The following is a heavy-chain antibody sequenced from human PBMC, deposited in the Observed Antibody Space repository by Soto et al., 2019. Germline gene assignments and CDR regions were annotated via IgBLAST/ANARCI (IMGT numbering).Heavy chain of an antibody. J-gene: IGHJ6*02. CDR2: INPNSGGT. D-gene: IGHD3-10*01. CDR3: ARDFNYYGFPEGMDV. CDR1: GYTFTGYY. Sequence: ASVKVSCKASGYTFTGYYMHWVRQAPGQGLEWMGWINPNSGGTNYAQKFQGWVTMTRDTSISTAYMELSRLRSDDTAVYYCARDFNYYGFPEGMDVWGQGTTVTVSS. V-gene: IGHV1-2*04.